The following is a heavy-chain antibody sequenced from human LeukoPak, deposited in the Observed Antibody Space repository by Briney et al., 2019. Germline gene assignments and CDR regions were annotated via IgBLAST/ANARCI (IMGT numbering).Heavy chain of an antibody. CDR1: GFTFSSYA. Sequence: GGSLRLSCAASGFTFSSYAIHWVRQAPGKGLEYVSVISNNGGSTYYANSVKGRFTISRDNSKNTLFLQMGSLRAEDMAVYYCARDRYYDSSGYDYWGQGTLVTVSS. CDR3: ARDRYYDSSGYDY. J-gene: IGHJ4*02. CDR2: ISNNGGST. V-gene: IGHV3-64*01. D-gene: IGHD3-22*01.